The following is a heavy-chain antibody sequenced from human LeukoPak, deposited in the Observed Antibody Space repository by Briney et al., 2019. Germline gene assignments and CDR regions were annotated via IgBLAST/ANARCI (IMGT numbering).Heavy chain of an antibody. D-gene: IGHD6-13*01. V-gene: IGHV1-69*13. J-gene: IGHJ3*02. Sequence: SVKVSCKASGGTFSSYAISWVRQAPGQGLEWMGGIIPIFGTVNYAQKFQGRVTITADESTSTAYMELSSLRSEDTAVYYCARDQQQLNDAFDIWGQGTMVTVSS. CDR1: GGTFSSYA. CDR3: ARDQQQLNDAFDI. CDR2: IIPIFGTV.